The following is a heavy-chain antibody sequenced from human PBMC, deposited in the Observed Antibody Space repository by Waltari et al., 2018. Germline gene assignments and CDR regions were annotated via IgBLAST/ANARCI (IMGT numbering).Heavy chain of an antibody. J-gene: IGHJ6*02. Sequence: GQGLEWMGGIIPIFGTANYAQKFQGRVTITADESTSTAYMELSSLRAEDTAVYYCARDIRPGDFWSGYYWTLGYYYYGMDVWGQGTTVTVSS. CDR2: IIPIFGTA. CDR3: ARDIRPGDFWSGYYWTLGYYYYGMDV. D-gene: IGHD3-3*01. V-gene: IGHV1-69*01.